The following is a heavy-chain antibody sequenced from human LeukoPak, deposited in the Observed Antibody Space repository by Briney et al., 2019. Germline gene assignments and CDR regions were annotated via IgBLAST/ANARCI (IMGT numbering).Heavy chain of an antibody. CDR2: IYYSGST. V-gene: IGHV4-39*07. Sequence: PSETLSLTCTVSGGSISSSSYYWGWIRRPPGKGLEWIGSIYYSGSTYYNPSLKSRVTISVDTSKNQFSLKLSSVTAEDTAVYYCARGIAAAGTALYNWGQGTLLTVSS. CDR3: ARGIAAAGTALYN. D-gene: IGHD6-13*01. CDR1: GGSISSSSYY. J-gene: IGHJ4*02.